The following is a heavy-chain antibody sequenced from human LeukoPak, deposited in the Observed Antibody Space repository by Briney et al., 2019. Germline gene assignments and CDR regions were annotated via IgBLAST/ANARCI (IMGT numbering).Heavy chain of an antibody. CDR1: GGSFSGYY. CDR2: INHSGST. J-gene: IGHJ5*02. CDR3: ARAHPYFDADGYYLGWFDP. D-gene: IGHD3-22*01. V-gene: IGHV4-34*01. Sequence: SETLSLTCAVYGGSFSGYYWSWIRQPPGKGLEWIGEINHSGSTYYNPSLESRVTLSVDSSKDQFSLRLSSVTAADTAVYFCARAHPYFDADGYYLGWFDPWGQGTLVTVSS.